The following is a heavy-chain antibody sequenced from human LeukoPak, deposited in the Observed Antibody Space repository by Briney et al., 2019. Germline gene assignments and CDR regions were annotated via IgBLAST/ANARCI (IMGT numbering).Heavy chain of an antibody. J-gene: IGHJ3*02. Sequence: PGGPLRLSCAASGFTFSSYAMSWVRQAPGKGLEGVANIRRDGSVTHYLDSVKGRFTVSRDNAKNSLYLQMDRLRAEDTAVYYCARDDNYYDSSDYFYDAFEIWGQGTTVTVSS. CDR1: GFTFSSYA. CDR3: ARDDNYYDSSDYFYDAFEI. V-gene: IGHV3-7*01. D-gene: IGHD3-22*01. CDR2: IRRDGSVT.